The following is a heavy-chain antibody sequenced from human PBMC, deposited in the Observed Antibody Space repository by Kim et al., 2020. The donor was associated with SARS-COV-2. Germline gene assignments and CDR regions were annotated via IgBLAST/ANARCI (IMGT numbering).Heavy chain of an antibody. CDR1: GGSISSSSYY. V-gene: IGHV4-39*07. Sequence: SETLSLTCTVSGGSISSSSYYWGWIRQPPGKGLEWIGSIYYSGNTYYNPSLKSRVTISVDTSKNQFSLKLSCVTAADTAVYYCARVGIAAAGPDFWGQGTLVTVSS. CDR3: ARVGIAAAGPDF. D-gene: IGHD6-13*01. J-gene: IGHJ4*02. CDR2: IYYSGNT.